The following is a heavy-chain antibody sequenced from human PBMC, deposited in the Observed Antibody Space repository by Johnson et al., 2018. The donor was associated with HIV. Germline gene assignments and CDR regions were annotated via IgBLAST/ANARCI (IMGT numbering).Heavy chain of an antibody. CDR1: GFTFSSYA. CDR2: ISYDGSNK. J-gene: IGHJ3*02. V-gene: IGHV3-30*04. Sequence: QVQLVESGGGVVQPGRSLRLSCVASGFTFSSYAMHWVRQAPGKGLEWVAVISYDGSNKDYADSVKGLFSISRDNSKNTLYLQMNSLRAEDTAVYYCPREKLGSSGDYDAFDMWGQGTMVTVSS. CDR3: PREKLGSSGDYDAFDM. D-gene: IGHD3-22*01.